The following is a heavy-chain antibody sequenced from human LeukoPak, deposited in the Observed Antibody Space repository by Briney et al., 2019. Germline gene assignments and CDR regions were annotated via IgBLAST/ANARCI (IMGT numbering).Heavy chain of an antibody. Sequence: PGTSLRLSCAASGFTFSSYEMIWVRQAPGKGLEWVSYISSSGSTKYYADSVKGRFTISRDNAKNSLYLQMNSLRAEDTAVYYCASFHDYWGQGTLVTVSS. CDR3: ASFHDY. V-gene: IGHV3-48*03. CDR1: GFTFSSYE. J-gene: IGHJ4*02. CDR2: ISSSGSTK.